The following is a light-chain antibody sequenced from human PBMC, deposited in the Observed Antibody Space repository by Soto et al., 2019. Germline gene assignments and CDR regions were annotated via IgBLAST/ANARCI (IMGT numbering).Light chain of an antibody. V-gene: IGKV3-11*01. CDR3: HKRGYWPWT. Sequence: EIVLTQSPATLSLSPGERATLSCRASQSVSSYLAWYQRKPGQAPRLLIYDTSNRASGIPARLSGSVSGTGVSVTLCSLEPEDITVYFCHKRGYWPWTGGQGTKVEIK. J-gene: IGKJ1*01. CDR2: DTS. CDR1: QSVSSY.